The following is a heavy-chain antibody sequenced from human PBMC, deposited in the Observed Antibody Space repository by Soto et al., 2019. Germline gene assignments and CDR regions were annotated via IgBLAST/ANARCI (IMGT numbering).Heavy chain of an antibody. CDR3: AKTVATRYYYYYYMDV. CDR2: ISYDGSNK. V-gene: IGHV3-30*18. Sequence: ESGGGVVQPGRSLRLSCAASGFTFSSYGMHWVRQAPGKGLEWVAVISYDGSNKYYADSVKGRFTISRDNSKNTLYLQMNSLRAEDTAVYYCAKTVATRYYYYYYMDVWGKGTTVTVSS. D-gene: IGHD5-12*01. CDR1: GFTFSSYG. J-gene: IGHJ6*03.